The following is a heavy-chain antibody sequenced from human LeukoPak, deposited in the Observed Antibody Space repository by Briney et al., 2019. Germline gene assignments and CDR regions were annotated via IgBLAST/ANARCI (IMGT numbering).Heavy chain of an antibody. Sequence: GGSVRLSCAASGFTFDDYGMSWVRQAPGKGLEWVSGINWNGGRTGYADSVKGRFTISRDNAKNSLYLQMNSLRAEDTALYYCARTYRPGGSGWYRGYYYYMDVWGKGTTVTVSS. D-gene: IGHD6-19*01. CDR3: ARTYRPGGSGWYRGYYYYMDV. J-gene: IGHJ6*03. CDR1: GFTFDDYG. CDR2: INWNGGRT. V-gene: IGHV3-20*04.